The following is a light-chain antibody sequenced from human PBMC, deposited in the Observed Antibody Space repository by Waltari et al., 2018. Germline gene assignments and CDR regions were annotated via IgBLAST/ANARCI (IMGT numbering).Light chain of an antibody. CDR3: CSYAGSSTHVV. V-gene: IGLV2-23*02. CDR2: EVR. Sequence: QSALTQPASVSGSPGQSIPIPCTGTSSDVGRYTLVHWYQQHPGKAPQLMIYEVRKRPSGVSNRFSGSKSGNTASLTSSGLQAEDEADYYCCSYAGSSTHVVFGGGTKLTVL. CDR1: SSDVGRYTL. J-gene: IGLJ2*01.